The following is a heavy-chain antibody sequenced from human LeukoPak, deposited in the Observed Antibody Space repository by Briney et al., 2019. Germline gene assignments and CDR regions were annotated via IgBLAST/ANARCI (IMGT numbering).Heavy chain of an antibody. Sequence: GGSLRLSCAASGFTFSSYAMSWVRQAPGKGLEWVSAISGSGGSTYYADSVKGRFTISRDNSKNTLYLQMNSLRAEDTAVYYCAKSIAAVGLYEYFQHWGQGTLVTVSS. CDR3: AKSIAAVGLYEYFQH. J-gene: IGHJ1*01. V-gene: IGHV3-23*01. CDR2: ISGSGGST. D-gene: IGHD6-13*01. CDR1: GFTFSSYA.